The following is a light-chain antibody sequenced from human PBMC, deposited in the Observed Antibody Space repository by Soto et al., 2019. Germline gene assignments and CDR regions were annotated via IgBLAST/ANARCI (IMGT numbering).Light chain of an antibody. Sequence: EIVMTQSPATLSVSSGERATLSCRASRNVYTNLAWYQQRPGQAPRLLIYGASTRATDIPGRFSGSGSGTEFTLTISGLQSEDVAVYYCQLYSNWPPEYTFGHGTNLEI. CDR3: QLYSNWPPEYT. CDR2: GAS. V-gene: IGKV3-15*01. CDR1: RNVYTN. J-gene: IGKJ2*01.